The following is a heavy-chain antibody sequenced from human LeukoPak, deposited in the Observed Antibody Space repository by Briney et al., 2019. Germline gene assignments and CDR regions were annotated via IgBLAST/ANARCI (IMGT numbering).Heavy chain of an antibody. CDR2: ISSSGSTI. J-gene: IGHJ6*02. V-gene: IGHV3-48*03. CDR1: GFTFSSYE. D-gene: IGHD3-9*01. Sequence: GGSLRLSCAASGFTFSSYEMNWVRQAPGKGLEWVSYISSSGSTIYYADSVKGRFTISRDNAKNSLYLQMNSLRAEDTAVYYCARDHYDILTGYPPTYYYYGMDVRGQGTTVTVS. CDR3: ARDHYDILTGYPPTYYYYGMDV.